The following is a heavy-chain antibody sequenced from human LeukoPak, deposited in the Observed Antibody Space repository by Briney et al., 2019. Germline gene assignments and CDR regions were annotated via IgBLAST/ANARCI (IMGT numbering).Heavy chain of an antibody. CDR1: GFTFSSYA. D-gene: IGHD2-15*01. Sequence: GGSLRLSCAASGFTFSSYAMHWVRQAPGKGLEYVSAISSNGGSTYYADSVKGRFTISRDNSKNTLYPQMSSLRAEDAAVYYCVSGYCSGGSCLGDGYFQHWGQGTLVTVSS. CDR2: ISSNGGST. V-gene: IGHV3-64D*06. CDR3: VSGYCSGGSCLGDGYFQH. J-gene: IGHJ1*01.